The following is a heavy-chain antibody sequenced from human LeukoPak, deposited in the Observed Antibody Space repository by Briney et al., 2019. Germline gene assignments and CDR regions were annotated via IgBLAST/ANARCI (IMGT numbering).Heavy chain of an antibody. CDR2: IYSGGST. Sequence: GGSLRLSCAASGFTVSSNYMSWVRQAPGKGLEWVSVIYSGGSTYYAAPVKGRFTISRDDSKNTLYLQMNSLKTEDTAVYYCTTDHDAWDYWGQGTLVTVSS. D-gene: IGHD1-1*01. CDR3: TTDHDAWDY. J-gene: IGHJ4*02. CDR1: GFTVSSNY. V-gene: IGHV3-53*01.